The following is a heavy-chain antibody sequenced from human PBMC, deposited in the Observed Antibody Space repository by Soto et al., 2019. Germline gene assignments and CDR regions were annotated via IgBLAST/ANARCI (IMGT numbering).Heavy chain of an antibody. V-gene: IGHV3-21*01. CDR1: GFTFSSYS. CDR2: ISSSSSYI. Sequence: GGSLRLSCAASGFTFSSYSMNWVRQAPGKGLEWVSSISSSSSYIYYADSVKGRFTISRDNAKNSLYLQMNSLRAEDTAVYYCARDVLGFWTYYWGQGTLVTVSS. J-gene: IGHJ4*02. CDR3: ARDVLGFWTYY. D-gene: IGHD3-3*01.